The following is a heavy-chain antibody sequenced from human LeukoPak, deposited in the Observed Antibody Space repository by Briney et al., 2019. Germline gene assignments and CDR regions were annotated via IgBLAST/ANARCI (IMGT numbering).Heavy chain of an antibody. Sequence: ASVKVSCKASGYTFTGYYMHWVRQAPGQGLEWMGWINPNSGGTNYAQKLQARVTMTRDTSISTAYMELSRLRSDDTAVYYCARGHDSSGYPPDYWGQGTLVTVSS. CDR3: ARGHDSSGYPPDY. D-gene: IGHD3-22*01. V-gene: IGHV1-2*02. CDR1: GYTFTGYY. CDR2: INPNSGGT. J-gene: IGHJ4*02.